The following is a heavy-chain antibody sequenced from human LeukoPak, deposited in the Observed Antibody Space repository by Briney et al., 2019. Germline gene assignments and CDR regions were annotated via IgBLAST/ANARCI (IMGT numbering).Heavy chain of an antibody. CDR3: AKDRAAAGGAFDI. J-gene: IGHJ3*02. V-gene: IGHV3-23*01. D-gene: IGHD6-13*01. CDR1: GFTFSNYW. CDR2: ISGSGGST. Sequence: GGSLRLSCAASGFTFSNYWMHWVRQAPGKGLEWVSAISGSGGSTYYADSVKGRFTISRDNSKNTLYLQMNSLRAEDTAVYYCAKDRAAAGGAFDIWGQGTMVTVSS.